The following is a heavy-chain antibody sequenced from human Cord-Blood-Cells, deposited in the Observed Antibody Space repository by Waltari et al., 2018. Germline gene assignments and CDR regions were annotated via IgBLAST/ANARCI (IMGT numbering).Heavy chain of an antibody. Sequence: QVQLVQSGAEVKKPGASVTVCCKASGYTFNSYYMHWVRPAPGQGLECMGIINPSGGSTSYAQKFQGRVTMTRDTSTSTVYMELSSRRSEDTAVYYCARDLYCSSTSCYHFDYWGQGTLVTVSS. V-gene: IGHV1-46*02. CDR2: INPSGGST. CDR1: GYTFNSYY. CDR3: ARDLYCSSTSCYHFDY. J-gene: IGHJ4*02. D-gene: IGHD2-2*01.